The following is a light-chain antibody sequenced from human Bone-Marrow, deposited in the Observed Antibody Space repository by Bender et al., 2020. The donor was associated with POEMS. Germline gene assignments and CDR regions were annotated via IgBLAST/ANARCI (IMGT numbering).Light chain of an antibody. CDR1: NNDVGTYNF. CDR3: SSYTSKSTLV. J-gene: IGLJ1*01. CDR2: DVT. V-gene: IGLV2-14*03. Sequence: QSALTQPASVSGSPGQSITISCTGTNNDVGTYNFVSWYQQHPGKAPKLLIYDVTNRPSGVSDRFSGSKSGNTASLTISGLQADDEGDFYCSSYTSKSTLVFGTGTKVTVL.